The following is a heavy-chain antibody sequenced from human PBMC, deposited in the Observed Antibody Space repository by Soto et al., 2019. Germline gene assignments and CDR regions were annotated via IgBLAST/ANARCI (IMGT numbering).Heavy chain of an antibody. D-gene: IGHD6-13*01. CDR2: IYWNDDK. V-gene: IGHV2-5*01. Sequence: SGPTLVNPTQTLTLACPFSGFSLSTSGVGVGWIRQPPGKALEWLALIYWNDDKRYSPSLKSRLTITKDTSKNQVVLTMTNMELVDTATFYFAHRWSQQLIRQRGADFDYWGKRSLVTVS. J-gene: IGHJ4*02. CDR1: GFSLSTSGVG. CDR3: AHRWSQQLIRQRGADFDY.